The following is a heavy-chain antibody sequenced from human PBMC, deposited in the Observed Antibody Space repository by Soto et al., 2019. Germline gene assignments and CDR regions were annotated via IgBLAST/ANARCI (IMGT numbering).Heavy chain of an antibody. CDR3: ARDPTRQLWLGYGMEV. V-gene: IGHV4-30-4*01. Sequence: SETLSLTCTVSGGSISSGDYYWSWIRQPPGKGLEWIGYTYYSGSTYYNPSLKSRVTISADTSKNQLSLKLSSVTAADTAVYYCARDPTRQLWLGYGMEVWGQRTTGTV. D-gene: IGHD5-18*01. J-gene: IGHJ6*02. CDR1: GGSISSGDYY. CDR2: TYYSGST.